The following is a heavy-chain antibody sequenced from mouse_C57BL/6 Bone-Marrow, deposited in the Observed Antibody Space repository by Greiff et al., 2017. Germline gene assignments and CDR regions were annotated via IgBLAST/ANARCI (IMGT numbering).Heavy chain of an antibody. CDR3: TRCYDYGGSWFAY. V-gene: IGHV1-15*01. J-gene: IGHJ3*01. CDR1: GYTFTDYE. Sequence: VQLQQSGAELVRPGASVTLSCKASGYTFTDYEMHWVKQTPVHGLEWIGAIDPETGGTAYNQKFKGKAILTAAKSSSTAYMELRSLTSEDSAVYYCTRCYDYGGSWFAYGGQGTLVTVSA. CDR2: IDPETGGT. D-gene: IGHD2-4*01.